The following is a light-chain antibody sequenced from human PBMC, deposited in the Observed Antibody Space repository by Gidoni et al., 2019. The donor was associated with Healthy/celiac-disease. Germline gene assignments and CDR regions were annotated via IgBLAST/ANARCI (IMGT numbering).Light chain of an antibody. Sequence: QSALPQPASVSGSPGQSITISCTGTSSDVGGYNYVSWYQQQPGKAPKLMIYDVSNRPSGVSNRFSGSKSGNTASLTISELQAEDEADYYCSSYTSSSTQVFGGGTKLTVL. CDR2: DVS. J-gene: IGLJ2*01. V-gene: IGLV2-14*01. CDR1: SSDVGGYNY. CDR3: SSYTSSSTQV.